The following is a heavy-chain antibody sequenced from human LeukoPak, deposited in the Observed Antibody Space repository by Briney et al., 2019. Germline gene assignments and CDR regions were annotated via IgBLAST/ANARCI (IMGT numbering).Heavy chain of an antibody. CDR1: GFTVSSNY. CDR2: IYSGGST. CDR3: ARVRYYDILTGYLGGYGMDV. D-gene: IGHD3-9*01. V-gene: IGHV3-66*01. J-gene: IGHJ6*02. Sequence: GGSLRLSSAASGFTVSSNYMSWVRQAPGEGLEWVSVIYSGGSTYYADSVKGRFTISRDNSKNTLYLQMNSLRAEDTAVYYCARVRYYDILTGYLGGYGMDVWGQGTTVTVSS.